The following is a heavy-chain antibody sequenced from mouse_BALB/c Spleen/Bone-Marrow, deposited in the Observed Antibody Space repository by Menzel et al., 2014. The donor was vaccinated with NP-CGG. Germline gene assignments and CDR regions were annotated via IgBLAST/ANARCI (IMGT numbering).Heavy chain of an antibody. CDR1: GFTFSDYA. J-gene: IGHJ1*01. Sequence: EVHLVESGGGLVKPGGSLKLSCAASGFTFSDYAMSWVRQSPEKRLLWVAEICGGGSYTYYPDTVTGRFTISRDNTKNTLYLEVSSLKSEDTAIYYCARVIGMRCFDFWGAGTTVTVSS. CDR2: ICGGGSYT. V-gene: IGHV5-9-4*01. CDR3: ARVIGMRCFDF. D-gene: IGHD4-1*01.